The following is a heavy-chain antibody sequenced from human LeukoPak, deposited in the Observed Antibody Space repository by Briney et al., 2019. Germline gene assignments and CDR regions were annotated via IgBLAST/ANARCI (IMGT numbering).Heavy chain of an antibody. J-gene: IGHJ4*02. CDR3: ARLSGRFGEPLYYFDY. D-gene: IGHD3-10*01. CDR2: IYYSGST. V-gene: IGHV4-31*03. CDR1: GGSISSGGYY. Sequence: PSETLSLTCTVSGGSISSGGYYWSWIRQHPGKGLEWIGYIYYSGSTYYNPSLKSRVTISVDTSKNQFSLKLSSVTAADTAVYYCARLSGRFGEPLYYFDYWGQGTLVTVSS.